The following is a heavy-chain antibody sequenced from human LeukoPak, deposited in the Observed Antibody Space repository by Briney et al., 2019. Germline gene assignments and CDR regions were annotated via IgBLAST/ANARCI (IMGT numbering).Heavy chain of an antibody. D-gene: IGHD1-26*01. CDR1: GFTFSNYW. Sequence: GGSLRLSCAVSGFTFSNYWMSWVRQAPGKGLEWVAHIKQDESEKYYVDSVKGRFTISRDNAKNSLYLQMNSLRAEDTAIYYCARDKIVGASKFDYWGQGTLVTVSS. CDR2: IKQDESEK. CDR3: ARDKIVGASKFDY. V-gene: IGHV3-7*01. J-gene: IGHJ4*02.